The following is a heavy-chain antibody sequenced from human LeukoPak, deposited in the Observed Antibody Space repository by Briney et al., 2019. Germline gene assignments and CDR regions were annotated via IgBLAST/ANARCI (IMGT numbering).Heavy chain of an antibody. J-gene: IGHJ4*02. CDR3: AKNVDTDEIDY. Sequence: PGGSLRLSCAASGFTFSSYAMHWVRQAPGKGLEWVAVISYDGSNKYYADSVKGRFTISRDNSKNTLYLQMNSLRAEDTAVYYCAKNVDTDEIDYWGQGTLVTVSS. CDR1: GFTFSSYA. D-gene: IGHD5-18*01. CDR2: ISYDGSNK. V-gene: IGHV3-30-3*02.